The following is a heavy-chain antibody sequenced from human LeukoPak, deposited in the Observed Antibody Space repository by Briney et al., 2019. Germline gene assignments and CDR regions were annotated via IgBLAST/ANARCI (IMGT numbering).Heavy chain of an antibody. CDR3: ARESGGNTPYYFDY. V-gene: IGHV3-30*04. CDR1: GFTSSNYA. CDR2: ISYDDGSNK. Sequence: GRSLRLSCAASGFTSSNYAMHWVRQAPGKGLEWVAVISYDDGSNKYYADSVKGRFTISRDNSKNTLYLQMNSLRTEDTAVYYCARESGGNTPYYFDYWGQGTLVTVSS. J-gene: IGHJ4*02. D-gene: IGHD2-2*02.